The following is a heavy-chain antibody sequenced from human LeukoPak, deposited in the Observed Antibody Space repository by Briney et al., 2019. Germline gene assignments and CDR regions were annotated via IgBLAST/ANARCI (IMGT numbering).Heavy chain of an antibody. J-gene: IGHJ4*02. CDR1: GYTFTSYD. Sequence: GASVKVSCKASGYTFTSYDFNWVRQATGQRPEWMGWMSPNSGDTGYAQKFQGRVTMTRNTSISTAYMELTSLRSEDTAVYYSARGDSGSGGFSWGQGTLVTVSS. CDR2: MSPNSGDT. CDR3: ARGDSGSGGFS. V-gene: IGHV1-8*01. D-gene: IGHD2-15*01.